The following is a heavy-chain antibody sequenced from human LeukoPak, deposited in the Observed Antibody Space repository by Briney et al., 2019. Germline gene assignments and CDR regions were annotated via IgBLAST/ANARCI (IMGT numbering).Heavy chain of an antibody. J-gene: IGHJ4*02. D-gene: IGHD2-15*01. CDR1: GYTFTSYD. CDR3: ARDFGSARVAATSGY. V-gene: IGHV1-8*01. Sequence: GASVKVSCKASGYTFTSYDINWVRQATGQGLEWMGWMNPNSGNTGYAQKFQGRVTMTRDTSISTAYMELSRLRSDDTAVYYCARDFGSARVAATSGYWGQGTLVTVSS. CDR2: MNPNSGNT.